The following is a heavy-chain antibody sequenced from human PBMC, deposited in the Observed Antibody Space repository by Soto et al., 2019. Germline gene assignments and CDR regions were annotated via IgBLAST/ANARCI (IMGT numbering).Heavy chain of an antibody. CDR1: GFTLTSAD. CDR3: AAAWSHRPFDF. J-gene: IGHJ4*02. V-gene: IGHV1-58*01. Sequence: QMQLVQSGPEVKKPGTSVKVSCKASGFTLTSADVQWVRQTRGQRLEWIGWIVGGSGSTNYAQQFQGRLAITRDMSTSTVYMELSSLRSEDTAVYYCAAAWSHRPFDFWAQGTLVTVSS. CDR2: IVGGSGST. D-gene: IGHD3-3*01.